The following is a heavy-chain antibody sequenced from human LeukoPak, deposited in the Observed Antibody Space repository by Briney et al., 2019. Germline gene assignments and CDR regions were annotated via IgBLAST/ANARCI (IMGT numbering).Heavy chain of an antibody. CDR1: GGSISSGGYS. CDR3: ARTYYDILTGYSVGIDY. J-gene: IGHJ4*02. D-gene: IGHD3-9*01. CDR2: IYYSGST. V-gene: IGHV4-61*08. Sequence: PSETLSLTCAVSGGSISSGGYSWSWIRQPPGKGLEWIGYIYYSGSTNYNPSLKSRVTISVDTSKNQFSLKLSSVTAADTAVYYCARTYYDILTGYSVGIDYWGQGTLVTVSS.